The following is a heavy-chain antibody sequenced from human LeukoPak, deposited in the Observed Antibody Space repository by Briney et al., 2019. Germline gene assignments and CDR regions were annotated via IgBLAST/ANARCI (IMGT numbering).Heavy chain of an antibody. Sequence: GGSLRLSCAASGFTFSSYGMHWVRQAPGKGLEWVAVISYDGSNKYYVDSVKGRFTISRDNSKNTLYLQMNSLRAEDTAEYYCAKGTYSSGWYESDYWGQGTLVTVSS. CDR3: AKGTYSSGWYESDY. CDR2: ISYDGSNK. CDR1: GFTFSSYG. D-gene: IGHD6-19*01. J-gene: IGHJ4*02. V-gene: IGHV3-30*18.